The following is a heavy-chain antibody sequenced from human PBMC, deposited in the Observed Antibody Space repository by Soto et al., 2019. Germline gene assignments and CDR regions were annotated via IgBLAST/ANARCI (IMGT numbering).Heavy chain of an antibody. CDR2: IYDGGSI. V-gene: IGHV4-4*02. Sequence: QVQLQESGPGLVKPSGTLSLTCSVSGVSVTSKNWWTWVRQSPGKGLEWIGEIYDGGSINYNPSLKSRATISIDKSKNHFSLNLTSMTAADTAVYFCAREVSEGHLTFNYKFYGLDVWGQGTTVTVSS. D-gene: IGHD3-9*01. CDR1: GVSVTSKNW. CDR3: AREVSEGHLTFNYKFYGLDV. J-gene: IGHJ6*02.